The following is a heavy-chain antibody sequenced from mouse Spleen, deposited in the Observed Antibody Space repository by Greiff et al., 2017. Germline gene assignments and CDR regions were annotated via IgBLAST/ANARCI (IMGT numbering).Heavy chain of an antibody. CDR3: ARWGIYTGFAY. CDR1: GYTFTDYA. CDR2: ISTYYGDA. J-gene: IGHJ3*01. V-gene: IGHV1S137*01. Sequence: QVQLKESGAELVRPGVSVKISCKGSGYTFTDYAMHWVKQSHAKSLEWIGVISTYYGDASYNQKFKGKATMTVDKSSSTAYMELARLTSEDSAIYYCARWGIYTGFAYWGQGTLVTVSA.